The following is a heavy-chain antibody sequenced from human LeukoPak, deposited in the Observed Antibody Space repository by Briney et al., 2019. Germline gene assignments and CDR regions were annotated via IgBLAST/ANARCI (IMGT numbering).Heavy chain of an antibody. Sequence: RGSLRLSCAASGFTFSNYAMNWVRQAPGKGLEWVSVITSGGSTYYADSVKGRFTISRDNSKNTLYLQMNSLRAEDTAVYYCAKRLPVVGDRNRAFDYWGQGTLVTVSS. CDR2: ITSGGST. J-gene: IGHJ4*02. V-gene: IGHV3-23*01. CDR1: GFTFSNYA. CDR3: AKRLPVVGDRNRAFDY. D-gene: IGHD2-21*02.